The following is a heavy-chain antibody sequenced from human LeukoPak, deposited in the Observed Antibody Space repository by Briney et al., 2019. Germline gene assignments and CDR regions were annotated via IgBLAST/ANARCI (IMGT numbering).Heavy chain of an antibody. D-gene: IGHD1-26*01. V-gene: IGHV3-64*02. CDR2: ISSRGTTT. CDR3: ARKGSGGWDDY. J-gene: IGHJ4*02. CDR1: GFTFSSYS. Sequence: GGSLRLSCAASGFTFSSYSMPWVRQAPGRGPEYVAAISSRGTTTHYGDSVQGRFIVSRDNSNYTLYLQMAGLRPDDSGMYFCARKGSGGWDDYWGRGTLVAVSS.